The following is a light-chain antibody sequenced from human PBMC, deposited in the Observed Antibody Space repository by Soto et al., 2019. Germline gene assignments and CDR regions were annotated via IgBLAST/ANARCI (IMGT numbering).Light chain of an antibody. J-gene: IGKJ3*01. CDR3: QPYGGSFI. Sequence: EIVLTQSPGTLSLSPGERATLSCRASQSISGSYLAWYQQKPGQAPRLLIYGASGRATGIPDRFSGSGSGTDFALTISILEPEDFAVYYCQPYGGSFIFGPGTKVDFK. V-gene: IGKV3-20*01. CDR1: QSISGSY. CDR2: GAS.